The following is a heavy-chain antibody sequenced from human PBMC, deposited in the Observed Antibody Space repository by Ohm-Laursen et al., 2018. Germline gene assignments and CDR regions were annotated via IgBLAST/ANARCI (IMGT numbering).Heavy chain of an antibody. CDR1: GYSISNYY. J-gene: IGHJ4*02. Sequence: SETLSLTCTVSGYSISNYYWSWIRQPPGKGLEWIGYIYYSGSTNYNPSLKSRVTISVDTSKNQFSLKLSSVTAADTAVYYCARDSGGSYYGLDYWGQGTLVTVSS. D-gene: IGHD2-15*01. CDR3: ARDSGGSYYGLDY. V-gene: IGHV4-59*01. CDR2: IYYSGST.